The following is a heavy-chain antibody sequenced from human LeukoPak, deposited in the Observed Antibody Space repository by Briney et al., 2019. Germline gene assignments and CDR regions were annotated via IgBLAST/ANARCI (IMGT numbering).Heavy chain of an antibody. CDR2: IYYSGST. D-gene: IGHD3-3*01. J-gene: IGHJ4*02. CDR1: GGSISSGGYY. V-gene: IGHV4-31*03. Sequence: PSETLSLTCTVSGGSISSGGYYWSWIRQHPGKGLEWIGYIYYSGSTYYNPSLKGRVTISVDTSKNQFSLKLSSVTAADTAVYYCATARWDFWSGYSYYFDYWGQGTLVTVSS. CDR3: ATARWDFWSGYSYYFDY.